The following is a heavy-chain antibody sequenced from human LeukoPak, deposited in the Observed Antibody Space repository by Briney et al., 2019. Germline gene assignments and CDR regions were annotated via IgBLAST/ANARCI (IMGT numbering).Heavy chain of an antibody. Sequence: GGTLRLSCAASGFTFSSYGMSWVRQAPGKGLEWVSAISGSGGSTYYADSVKGRFTISRDNAKNTLYLQMNSLRAEDTAVYYCARTPRFGELLEWYMDVWGKGTTVTVSS. CDR3: ARTPRFGELLEWYMDV. J-gene: IGHJ6*03. CDR2: ISGSGGST. V-gene: IGHV3-23*01. CDR1: GFTFSSYG. D-gene: IGHD3-10*01.